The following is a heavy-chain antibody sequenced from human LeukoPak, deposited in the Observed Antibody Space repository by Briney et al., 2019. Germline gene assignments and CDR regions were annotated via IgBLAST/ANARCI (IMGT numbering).Heavy chain of an antibody. CDR3: ARAPWSGYGASRVSFNC. D-gene: IGHD5-12*01. CDR1: GFTFENYA. V-gene: IGHV3-23*01. Sequence: GGSLRLSCVASGFTFENYAVTWVRQAPGKGLEWVSATRGSGSYTSYTDSVKGRFTVSRDNSKSTLYLDMSTLRAEDTAVYYCARAPWSGYGASRVSFNCWGQGTLVTVSS. J-gene: IGHJ4*02. CDR2: TRGSGSYT.